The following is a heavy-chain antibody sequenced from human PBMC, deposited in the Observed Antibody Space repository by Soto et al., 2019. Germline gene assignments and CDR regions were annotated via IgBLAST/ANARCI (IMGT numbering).Heavy chain of an antibody. V-gene: IGHV1-18*01. CDR2: ITTYNGIT. J-gene: IGHJ5*02. D-gene: IGHD3-3*01. Sequence: QVQLLQSGAEVKKPGASVKVSCKASGYTFTKYGITWVRQAPGQGLEWMGCITTYNGITNYAQKFQGRVSLTIDTSTSTADRELRSLESDDTAGYYCARGDGPYQTRKVGGVFDPWGQGTLVIVSS. CDR3: ARGDGPYQTRKVGGVFDP. CDR1: GYTFTKYG.